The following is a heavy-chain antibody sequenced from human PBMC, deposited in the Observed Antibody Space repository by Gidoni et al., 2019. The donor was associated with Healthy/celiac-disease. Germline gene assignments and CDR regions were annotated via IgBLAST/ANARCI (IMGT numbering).Heavy chain of an antibody. Sequence: QVQLVESGGGVVQPGRSLRLSCAASGFTFSSSGMRWVRQAPGKGLEWVAVIWYDGSNKYYADSVKGRFTISRDNSKNTLYLQMNSLRAEDTAVYYCAREAYYYDSSGGRTNYYFDYWGQGTLVTVSS. V-gene: IGHV3-33*01. CDR2: IWYDGSNK. J-gene: IGHJ4*02. D-gene: IGHD3-22*01. CDR3: AREAYYYDSSGGRTNYYFDY. CDR1: GFTFSSSG.